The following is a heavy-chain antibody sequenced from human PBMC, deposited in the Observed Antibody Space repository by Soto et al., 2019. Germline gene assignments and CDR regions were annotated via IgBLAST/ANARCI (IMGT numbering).Heavy chain of an antibody. CDR1: GGSFSNYH. V-gene: IGHV4-34*02. CDR3: ARGHRVETPRGGQFYFYSYGMDA. Sequence: QVQLQQWGAGLLKPSETLSLTCAVYGGSFSNYHWTWIRQSPGKGLEWIGEIGQSGITKYNPSLKNRLSLTMDTSKNQFSLKLNSMTAADTAVYYCARGHRVETPRGGQFYFYSYGMDAWGQGTTVIVSS. CDR2: IGQSGIT. D-gene: IGHD2-21*02. J-gene: IGHJ6*02.